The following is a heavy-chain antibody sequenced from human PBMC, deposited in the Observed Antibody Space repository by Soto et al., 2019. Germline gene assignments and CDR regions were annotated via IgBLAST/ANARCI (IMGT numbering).Heavy chain of an antibody. CDR2: IYHGGST. D-gene: IGHD3-10*01. V-gene: IGHV4-38-2*01. Sequence: SETLCVTCAFSVYSISIGYYWGWVRQPPGKGLEWIGSIYHGGSTYYNPSLKSRVTISVDTSKNQFSLKLSSVTAADTAVYYCARQFRGVPHLFDYWGQGTLVTVSS. CDR1: VYSISIGYY. J-gene: IGHJ4*02. CDR3: ARQFRGVPHLFDY.